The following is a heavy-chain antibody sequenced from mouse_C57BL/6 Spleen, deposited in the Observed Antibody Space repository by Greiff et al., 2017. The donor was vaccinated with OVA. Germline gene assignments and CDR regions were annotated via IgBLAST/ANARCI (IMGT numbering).Heavy chain of an antibody. CDR2: LNPGSGGT. V-gene: IGHV1-54*01. Sequence: VQLQQSGAELVRPGTSVKVSCKASGYAFNNYLIAWVKQRPGQGLEWIGVLNPGSGGTNYNEKFKGKATRTADKSSSTAYMQLSSLTSEDSAVYFCARFGYESYFDYWGQGTTLTVSS. D-gene: IGHD2-2*01. CDR3: ARFGYESYFDY. J-gene: IGHJ2*01. CDR1: GYAFNNYL.